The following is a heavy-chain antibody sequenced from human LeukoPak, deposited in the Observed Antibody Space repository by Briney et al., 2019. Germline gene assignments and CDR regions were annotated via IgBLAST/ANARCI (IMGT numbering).Heavy chain of an antibody. CDR2: INTDGSST. CDR3: ARRDSLNYYDSSGYPY. J-gene: IGHJ4*02. Sequence: GGSLRLSCAASGFTFSSYWMHWVRQAPGKGLVWVSRINTDGSSTSYADSVKGRFTISRDNAKNTLYLQMNSLRAEDTAVYYCARRDSLNYYDSSGYPYWGQGTLVTASS. V-gene: IGHV3-74*01. D-gene: IGHD3-22*01. CDR1: GFTFSSYW.